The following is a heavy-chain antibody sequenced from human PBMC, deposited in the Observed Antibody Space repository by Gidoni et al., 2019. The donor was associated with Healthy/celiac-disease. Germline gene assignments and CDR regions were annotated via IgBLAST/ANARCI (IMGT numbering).Heavy chain of an antibody. CDR1: GFTFTSSA. J-gene: IGHJ4*02. V-gene: IGHV1-58*01. D-gene: IGHD3-3*01. CDR3: AADLNDFWSGYSYY. CDR2: IVVGSGNT. Sequence: QMQLVQSGPEVKKPGTSVKVSCTASGFTFTSSAVQWVRQARGQRLEWIGWIVVGSGNTNYAQKFQERVTITRDMSTSTAYMELSSLRSEDTAVYYCAADLNDFWSGYSYYWGQGTLVTVSS.